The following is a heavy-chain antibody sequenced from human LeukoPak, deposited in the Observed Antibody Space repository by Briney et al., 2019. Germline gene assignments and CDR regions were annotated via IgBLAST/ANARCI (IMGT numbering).Heavy chain of an antibody. CDR1: GGSISSGSYY. D-gene: IGHD3-9*01. J-gene: IGHJ3*02. Sequence: SETLSLTCTVSGGSISSGSYYWSWIRQHPGKGLEWIGYIYYSGSTYYNPSLKSRVTISVDTSKNQFSLKLSSVTAADTAVYYCARDTAPYYDILTGYYGVGAFDIWGQGTMVTVSS. V-gene: IGHV4-31*03. CDR2: IYYSGST. CDR3: ARDTAPYYDILTGYYGVGAFDI.